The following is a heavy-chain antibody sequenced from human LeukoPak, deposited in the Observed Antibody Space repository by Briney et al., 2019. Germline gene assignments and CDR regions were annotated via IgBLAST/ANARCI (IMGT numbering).Heavy chain of an antibody. CDR3: ARSRRHYITMIVVANNWFDP. V-gene: IGHV4-34*01. D-gene: IGHD3-22*01. Sequence: SETLSLTCAVYGGSFSGYYWSWIRHPPGKGLEWIGEINHSGSTNYNPSLTSRVTISVYTSKNQFSLKLSSVTAADTAVYYCARSRRHYITMIVVANNWFDPWGQGTLVTVSS. J-gene: IGHJ5*02. CDR2: INHSGST. CDR1: GGSFSGYY.